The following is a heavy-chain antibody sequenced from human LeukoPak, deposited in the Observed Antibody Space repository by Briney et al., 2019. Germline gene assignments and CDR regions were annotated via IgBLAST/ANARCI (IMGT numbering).Heavy chain of an antibody. Sequence: PGGSLRLSCAASGFTFSSYAMSWVRQAPGKGLEWVSAISGSGGSTYYADSVKGRFTISRDNSKNTLYLQMNSLRAEDTAVYYCAKDQGANGYYYYYMDVWGKGTTVTVSS. D-gene: IGHD1-26*01. J-gene: IGHJ6*03. CDR1: GFTFSSYA. V-gene: IGHV3-23*01. CDR2: ISGSGGST. CDR3: AKDQGANGYYYYYMDV.